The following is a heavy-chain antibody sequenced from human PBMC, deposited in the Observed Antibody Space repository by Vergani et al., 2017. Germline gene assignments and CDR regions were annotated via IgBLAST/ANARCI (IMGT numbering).Heavy chain of an antibody. CDR3: ARGRGWVRGVITHNWFDP. CDR2: INHSGST. V-gene: IGHV4-34*01. Sequence: QVQLQQWGAGLLKPSETLSLTCAVYGGSFSGYYWSWIRQPPGKGLEWIGEINHSGSTNYNTSLKSTVTISVDTSKNQFSLKLSSVTAADTAVYYCARGRGWVRGVITHNWFDPWGQGTLVTVSS. D-gene: IGHD3-10*01. CDR1: GGSFSGYY. J-gene: IGHJ5*02.